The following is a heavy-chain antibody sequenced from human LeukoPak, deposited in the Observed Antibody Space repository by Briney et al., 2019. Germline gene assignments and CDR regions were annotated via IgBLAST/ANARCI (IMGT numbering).Heavy chain of an antibody. CDR3: AREGTGDDYYMDV. D-gene: IGHD7-27*01. CDR2: INPNSGGT. J-gene: IGHJ6*03. V-gene: IGHV1-2*02. Sequence: ASVKVSCKASGYTFTGYYMHWVRQAPGQGLEWMGWINPNSGGTNYAQKFQGRVTMTRDMSTRTVYMELSSLRSEDTAVYYCAREGTGDDYYMDVWGKGTTVTVSS. CDR1: GYTFTGYY.